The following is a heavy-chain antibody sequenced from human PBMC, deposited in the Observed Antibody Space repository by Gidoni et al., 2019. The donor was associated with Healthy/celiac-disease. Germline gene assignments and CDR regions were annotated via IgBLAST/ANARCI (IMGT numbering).Heavy chain of an antibody. V-gene: IGHV1-3*01. CDR1: GYTFTSYA. CDR3: ARDILPDY. CDR2: INAGNGNT. D-gene: IGHD2-15*01. Sequence: QVQLVQSGAEVKKPGASVKVSCKASGYTFTSYAIHWVRQAPGPRLEWMGGINAGNGNTKYSQKFQGRVTITRDRSASTAYMELSSLRSEDTAVYYCARDILPDYWGQGTLVTVSA. J-gene: IGHJ4*02.